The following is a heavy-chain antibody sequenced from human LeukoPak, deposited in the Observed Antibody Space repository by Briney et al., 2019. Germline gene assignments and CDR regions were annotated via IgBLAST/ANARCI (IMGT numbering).Heavy chain of an antibody. CDR3: AKDQGFLPFDY. J-gene: IGHJ4*02. V-gene: IGHV3-23*01. CDR1: GFTFTDYA. CDR2: ISGSGGST. Sequence: GGSLRLSCAASGFTFTDYAMSWVRQAPGKGLEWVSAISGSGGSTYYADSVKGRFTISRDNSKNTLYLQMDSLRAEDTAVYYCAKDQGFLPFDYWGQGTLVTVSS. D-gene: IGHD2/OR15-2a*01.